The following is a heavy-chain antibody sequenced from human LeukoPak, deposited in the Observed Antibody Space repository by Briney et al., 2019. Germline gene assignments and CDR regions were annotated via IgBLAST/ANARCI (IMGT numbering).Heavy chain of an antibody. CDR1: GFTFSSNW. V-gene: IGHV3-23*01. CDR3: AKVSYYDSSGYSDY. D-gene: IGHD3-22*01. J-gene: IGHJ4*02. Sequence: GGSLRLSCAASGFTFSSNWLSWVRQAPGKGLEWVSAISGSGGSTYYADSVKGRFTISRDNSKNTLYLQMNSLRAEDTAVYYCAKVSYYDSSGYSDYWGQGTLVTVSS. CDR2: ISGSGGST.